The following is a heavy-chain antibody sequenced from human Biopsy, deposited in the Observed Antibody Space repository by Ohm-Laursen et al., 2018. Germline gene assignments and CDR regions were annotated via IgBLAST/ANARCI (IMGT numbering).Heavy chain of an antibody. CDR2: IYYSGST. Sequence: GTLSLTCTVSGGSITISSYYWGWIRQPPGKGLEWIANIYYSGSTFYNPSLKSRVAISVDTSRKQFSLNLSSVTAADTAVYYCARLDYSNYGFDYWGQGTLVTVSS. V-gene: IGHV4-39*01. J-gene: IGHJ4*02. CDR3: ARLDYSNYGFDY. D-gene: IGHD4-11*01. CDR1: GGSITISSYY.